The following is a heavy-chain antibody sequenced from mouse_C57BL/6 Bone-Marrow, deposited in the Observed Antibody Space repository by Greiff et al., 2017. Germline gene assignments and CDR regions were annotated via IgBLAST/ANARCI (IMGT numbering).Heavy chain of an antibody. V-gene: IGHV1-50*01. D-gene: IGHD2-5*01. CDR2: IDPSDSDT. CDR1: GYTFTSYW. Sequence: QVQLQQPGAELVKPGASVKLSCKASGYTFTSYWMQWVKQRPGQGLEWIGEIDPSDSDTNYNQKFKGKATLTVHTSSSTAYMQLSSLTSEDSAVYYCAREGSNCYYWGQGTTLTVSS. J-gene: IGHJ2*01. CDR3: AREGSNCYY.